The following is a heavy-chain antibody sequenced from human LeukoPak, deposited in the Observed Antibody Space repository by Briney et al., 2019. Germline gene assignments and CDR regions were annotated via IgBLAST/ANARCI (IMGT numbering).Heavy chain of an antibody. V-gene: IGHV3-23*01. Sequence: PGGSLRLSCAASGFTFSSYAMSWVRQAPGKGLEWVSAISGSGGSTYYADSVKGRFTISRDNAKNTLYLQMNSLRAEDTAVYYCAKDPDGYSGSLSSFSAHWRQGTLVTVSS. D-gene: IGHD1-26*01. CDR1: GFTFSSYA. CDR3: AKDPDGYSGSLSSFSAH. CDR2: ISGSGGST. J-gene: IGHJ1*01.